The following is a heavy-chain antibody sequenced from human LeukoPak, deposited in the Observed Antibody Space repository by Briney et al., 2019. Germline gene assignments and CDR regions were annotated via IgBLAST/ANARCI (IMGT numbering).Heavy chain of an antibody. CDR3: AKRAVAGAYFDY. CDR2: ISGSGGSK. J-gene: IGHJ4*02. D-gene: IGHD6-19*01. Sequence: GGCLRLSCAASGSTSSSYAMSWVRQAPGKGLEWVSAISGSGGSKYYADAVKGRFTITRDNSKNTLYLQMNSLRAEDTAVYYCAKRAVAGAYFDYWGQGTLVTVSS. V-gene: IGHV3-23*01. CDR1: GSTSSSYA.